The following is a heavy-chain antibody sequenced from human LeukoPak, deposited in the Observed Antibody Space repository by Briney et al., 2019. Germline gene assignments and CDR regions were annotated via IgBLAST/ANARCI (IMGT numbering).Heavy chain of an antibody. J-gene: IGHJ3*02. CDR1: GGSFSAYY. Sequence: SETLSLTCAVYGGSFSAYYWSWIRQPPGEGLEWIGEINHGGNAYFNPSLKSRVTISVDTPKKQFSLSLSSVTAADTAVYYCASVAATGTDPGPFDIWGQGTVVTVS. CDR2: INHGGNA. CDR3: ASVAATGTDPGPFDI. D-gene: IGHD1-14*01. V-gene: IGHV4-34*01.